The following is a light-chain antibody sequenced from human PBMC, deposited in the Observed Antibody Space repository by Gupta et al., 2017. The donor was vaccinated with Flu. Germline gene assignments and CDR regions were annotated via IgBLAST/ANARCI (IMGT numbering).Light chain of an antibody. J-gene: IGLJ3*02. V-gene: IGLV3-1*01. CDR2: QDS. Sequence: SYELTQPPSVSVSPGQTASITCSGDKLGDKYACWYPQKPGQSPVLVIYQDSKRPSGIPERFSGSNSGNTATLTIRGTQAMDEADYYCQAWDSSSWVFGGGTKLTVL. CDR1: KLGDKY. CDR3: QAWDSSSWV.